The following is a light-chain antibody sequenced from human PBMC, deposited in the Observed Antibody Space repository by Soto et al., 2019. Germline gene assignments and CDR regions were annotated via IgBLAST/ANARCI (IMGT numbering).Light chain of an antibody. J-gene: IGKJ1*01. CDR2: GAS. CDR1: QSVSSN. V-gene: IGKV3-15*01. Sequence: EIVLTHSPATLSVSPGERATLSCRGSQSVSSNLAWYQQKPGQAPRLLIYGASTRATGIPARFSGSGSGTEFTLTISSLQSEDFAVYDCQQYNNLLTWTFGQGTKVDIK. CDR3: QQYNNLLTWT.